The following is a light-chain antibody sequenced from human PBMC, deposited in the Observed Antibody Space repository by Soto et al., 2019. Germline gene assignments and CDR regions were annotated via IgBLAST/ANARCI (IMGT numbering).Light chain of an antibody. CDR3: QQYYSYPRT. CDR1: QSISSW. J-gene: IGKJ1*01. CDR2: KAS. V-gene: IGKV1-5*03. Sequence: DIQMTQSPSTLSASVGDRVTITCRASQSISSWLAWYQQKPGTAPKLLIYKASSLQSGVPSRFSGSGSGTDFTLTISCLQSEDFATYYCQQYYSYPRTFGQGTKVDIK.